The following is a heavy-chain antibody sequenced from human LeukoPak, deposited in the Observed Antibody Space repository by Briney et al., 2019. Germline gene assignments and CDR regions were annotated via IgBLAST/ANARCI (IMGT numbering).Heavy chain of an antibody. J-gene: IGHJ5*02. D-gene: IGHD3-22*01. CDR2: IYTSGST. Sequence: PSETLSLTCTVSGGSISSYYWSWIRQPAGKGLEWIGRIYTSGSTNYNPSLKSPFTISLDTSKNQFSLKLSSVTAADTAVYYCAGEGGDTMSPFAPWGHETLVTVSS. CDR3: AGEGGDTMSPFAP. CDR1: GGSISSYY. V-gene: IGHV4-4*07.